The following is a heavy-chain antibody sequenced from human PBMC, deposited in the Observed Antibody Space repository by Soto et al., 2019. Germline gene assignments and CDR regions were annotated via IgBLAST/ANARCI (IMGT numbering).Heavy chain of an antibody. V-gene: IGHV1-8*01. CDR2: MNPNSGNT. D-gene: IGHD6-13*01. J-gene: IGHJ6*03. Sequence: ASVKVSCKASGYPFTNYDINWVRQAPGQGLEWMGWMNPNSGNTGYAQKFQGRVTMTRDTSISTAYMELSSLRSDDTAVYYCARRGSFYHYYMDVWGKGTTVTVSS. CDR1: GYPFTNYD. CDR3: ARRGSFYHYYMDV.